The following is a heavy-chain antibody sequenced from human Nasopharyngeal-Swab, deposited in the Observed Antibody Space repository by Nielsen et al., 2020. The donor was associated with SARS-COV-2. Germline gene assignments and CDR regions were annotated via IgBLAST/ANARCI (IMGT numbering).Heavy chain of an antibody. CDR1: GFTSSSSG. Sequence: GGSLRLSCPASGFTSSSSGMPWVRPAPGKGLEWVGVTLYDGSNKYYADSVKGRFTISRDNSKNTLYLQMNSLRAEDTALYYCARYAAPFLGMDVWGQGTTVTVSS. D-gene: IGHD2-2*01. V-gene: IGHV3-33*01. CDR2: TLYDGSNK. CDR3: ARYAAPFLGMDV. J-gene: IGHJ6*02.